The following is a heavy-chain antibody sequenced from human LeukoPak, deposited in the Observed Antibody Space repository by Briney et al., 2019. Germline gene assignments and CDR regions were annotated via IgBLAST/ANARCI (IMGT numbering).Heavy chain of an antibody. V-gene: IGHV3-11*04. CDR1: GFTLSDYY. J-gene: IGHJ4*02. CDR3: AREERVLRDFWSGYRGYFDR. D-gene: IGHD3-3*01. Sequence: GGSLRLSCAASGFTLSDYYMGWIRQAPGKGLEWISYITTANTMYYADSVRGRFTVSRENARNSLYLQMNNLRVDDTAVYYCAREERVLRDFWSGYRGYFDRWGQGTLVTVSS. CDR2: ITTANTM.